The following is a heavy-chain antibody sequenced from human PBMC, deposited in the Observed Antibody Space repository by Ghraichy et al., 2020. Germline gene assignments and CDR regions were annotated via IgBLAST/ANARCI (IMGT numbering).Heavy chain of an antibody. V-gene: IGHV1-69*13. Sequence: SVKVSCKASGGTFSSYAISWVRQAPGQGLEWMGGIIPIFGTANYAQKFQGRVTITADESTSTAYMELSSLRSEDTAVYYCARERTTGTTDAFDIWGQGTMVTVSS. CDR1: GGTFSSYA. CDR2: IIPIFGTA. D-gene: IGHD1-1*01. CDR3: ARERTTGTTDAFDI. J-gene: IGHJ3*02.